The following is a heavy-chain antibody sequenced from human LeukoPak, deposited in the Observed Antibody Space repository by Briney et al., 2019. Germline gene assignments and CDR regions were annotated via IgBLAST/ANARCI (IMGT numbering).Heavy chain of an antibody. CDR2: INQDGGEK. CDR1: GFTFSSYW. V-gene: IGHV3-7*01. D-gene: IGHD6-19*01. Sequence: GGSLRLSCAASGFTFSSYWMSWVRQAPGKGLEWVANINQDGGEKYYVGSVKGRFTISRDNAKNSLYLQMNSLSAEDTAVYYCARHPSGINTNFDYRGQGTLVTVSS. J-gene: IGHJ4*02. CDR3: ARHPSGINTNFDY.